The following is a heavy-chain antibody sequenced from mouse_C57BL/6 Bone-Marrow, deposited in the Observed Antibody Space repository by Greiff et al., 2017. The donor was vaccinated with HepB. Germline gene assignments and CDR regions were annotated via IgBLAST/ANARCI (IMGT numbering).Heavy chain of an antibody. CDR3: ARRTTVVWYFDV. V-gene: IGHV5-17*01. D-gene: IGHD1-1*01. Sequence: EVQRVESGGGLVKPGGSLKLSCAASGFTFSDYGMHWVRQAPEKGLEWVAYISSGSSTIYYADTVKGRFTISRDKAKNTLFLQMTSLRSEDTAMYYCARRTTVVWYFDVWGTGTTVTVSS. CDR1: GFTFSDYG. CDR2: ISSGSSTI. J-gene: IGHJ1*03.